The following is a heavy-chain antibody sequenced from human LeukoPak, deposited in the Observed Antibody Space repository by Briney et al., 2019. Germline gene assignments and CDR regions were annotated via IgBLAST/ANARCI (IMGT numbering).Heavy chain of an antibody. CDR1: GGSISSGDYY. V-gene: IGHV4-30-4*01. J-gene: IGHJ4*02. CDR3: ARDREVRGVILGYFDY. CDR2: IYYSGST. Sequence: SETLSLTCTVSGGSISSGDYYWSWIRQPPGKGLEWIGYIYYSGSTYYNPSLKSRVTISVDTSKNQFSLKLSSVTAADTAVYYCARDREVRGVILGYFDYWGQGTLVTVSS. D-gene: IGHD3-10*01.